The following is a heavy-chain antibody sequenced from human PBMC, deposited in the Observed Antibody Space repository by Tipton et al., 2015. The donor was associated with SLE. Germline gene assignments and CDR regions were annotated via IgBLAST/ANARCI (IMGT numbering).Heavy chain of an antibody. CDR3: AREIGDCSGGICSNWFDP. V-gene: IGHV4-61*01. CDR2: IYYSGST. CDR1: GGSISSGTHS. Sequence: LRLSCAVSGGSISSGTHSWSWIRQPPGKGLEWIGYIYYSGSTNYNPSLKSRVTISVDTSKNQFSLNLSSVTAADTAVYYCAREIGDCSGGICSNWFDPWGQGTLVTVSS. J-gene: IGHJ5*02. D-gene: IGHD2-15*01.